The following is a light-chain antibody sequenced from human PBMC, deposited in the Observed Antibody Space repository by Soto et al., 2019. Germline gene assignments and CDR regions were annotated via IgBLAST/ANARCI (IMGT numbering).Light chain of an antibody. Sequence: LTQPPSASGTPGQRVTISCSGSSSNIGSNTVNWYQQLPGTAPKLLIYSNNQRPSGVPDRFSGSKSGTSASLAISGLQSEDEADYYCAAWDDSLNGPVFGGGTRLTVL. V-gene: IGLV1-44*01. CDR1: SSNIGSNT. J-gene: IGLJ2*01. CDR2: SNN. CDR3: AAWDDSLNGPV.